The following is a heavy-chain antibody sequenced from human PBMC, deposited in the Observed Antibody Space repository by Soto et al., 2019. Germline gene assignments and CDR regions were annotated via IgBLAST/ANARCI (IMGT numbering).Heavy chain of an antibody. CDR3: AARYCSRTSCFQFDY. CDR2: ISGDGTST. D-gene: IGHD2-2*01. V-gene: IGHV3-64*01. Sequence: PGGSLRLSCAASGFTFSNYAMHWVRQAPGKGLEYVSAISGDGTSTYYANYVKGRFTISRDNSKNTLYLQMGSLRAEDMALYYCAARYCSRTSCFQFDYWGQGTPVTVSS. J-gene: IGHJ4*02. CDR1: GFTFSNYA.